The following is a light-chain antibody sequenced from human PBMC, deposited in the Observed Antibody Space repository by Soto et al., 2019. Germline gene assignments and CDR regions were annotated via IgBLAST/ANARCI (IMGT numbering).Light chain of an antibody. J-gene: IGLJ1*01. V-gene: IGLV1-51*01. Sequence: QSALTQPPSVSAAPGQKVTISCSGSSSNIGNNYVSWYQQLPGTAPKLLIYDNNKRPSGIPDRFSGPKSGTSATLGITGLQTGDEADYYCGTWDSSLSAYVFGTGTRSPS. CDR1: SSNIGNNY. CDR2: DNN. CDR3: GTWDSSLSAYV.